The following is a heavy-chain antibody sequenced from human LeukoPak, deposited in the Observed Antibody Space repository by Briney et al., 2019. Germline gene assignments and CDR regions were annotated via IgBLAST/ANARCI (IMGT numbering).Heavy chain of an antibody. CDR1: GFPFSDAW. J-gene: IGHJ4*02. CDR2: IESKTDSGTT. CDR3: TRDEGDDYFDN. V-gene: IGHV3-15*04. D-gene: IGHD3-16*01. Sequence: PGGSLRLPCAASGFPFSDAWMSWVRQAPGKGLEWVGRIESKTDSGTTEYAAPVKGRFTISRDDSKNTLYLQMNSLKTEDTAVYYCTRDEGDDYFDNWGQGTLVTVSS.